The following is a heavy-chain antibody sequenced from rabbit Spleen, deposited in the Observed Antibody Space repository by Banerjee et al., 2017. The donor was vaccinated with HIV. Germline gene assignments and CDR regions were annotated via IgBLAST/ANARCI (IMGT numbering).Heavy chain of an antibody. Sequence: QQQLEESGGGLVKPEGSLTLTCKASGFSFSSSYYMCWVRQAPGKGLEWIACIYTASSGSTHYASWAKGRFTISKTSSTTVTLQMTSLTAADTATYFCARSINDYNRFNLWGPGTLVTVS. CDR1: GFSFSSSYY. CDR3: ARSINDYNRFNL. J-gene: IGHJ4*01. D-gene: IGHD1-1*01. CDR2: IYTASSGST. V-gene: IGHV1S45*01.